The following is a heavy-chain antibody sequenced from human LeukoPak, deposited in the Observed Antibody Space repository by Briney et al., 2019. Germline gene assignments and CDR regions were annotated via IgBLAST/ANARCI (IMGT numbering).Heavy chain of an antibody. CDR1: GGSFSGYY. D-gene: IGHD6-13*01. CDR3: ARGAPHYSSSWCNWFDP. V-gene: IGHV4-34*01. J-gene: IGHJ5*02. Sequence: PSETLSLTCAVYGGSFSGYYWSWIRQPPGKGLEWIGEINHSGSTNYNPSLKSRVTISVDTSKNQFSLKPSSVTAADTAVYYCARGAPHYSSSWCNWFDPWGQGTLVTVSS. CDR2: INHSGST.